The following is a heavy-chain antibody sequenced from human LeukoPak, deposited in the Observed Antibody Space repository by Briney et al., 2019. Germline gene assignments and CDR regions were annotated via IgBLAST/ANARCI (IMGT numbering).Heavy chain of an antibody. D-gene: IGHD6-6*01. CDR2: IKQDGSEK. Sequence: GGSLRLSCAASGFTFSSYWMSWVRQAPGKGLEWVANIKQDGSEKYYVDSVKGRFTISRDNAKNSLYLQMNSLRAEDTAVYYCARDFAIAARPSPVFFDYWGQGTLVTVSS. CDR1: GFTFSSYW. CDR3: ARDFAIAARPSPVFFDY. V-gene: IGHV3-7*01. J-gene: IGHJ4*02.